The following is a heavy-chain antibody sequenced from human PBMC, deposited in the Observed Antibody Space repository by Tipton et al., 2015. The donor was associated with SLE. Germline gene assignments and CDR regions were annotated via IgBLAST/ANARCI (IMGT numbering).Heavy chain of an antibody. CDR2: IYYSGST. Sequence: TLSLTCTVSGGSISSHYWSWIRQPPGKGLEWIGYIYYSGSTNYNPSLKSRVTISVDTSKNQFSLKLSSVTAADTAVYYCARDLSSWGQGTLVTVSS. V-gene: IGHV4-59*11. CDR1: GGSISSHY. J-gene: IGHJ4*02. CDR3: ARDLSS.